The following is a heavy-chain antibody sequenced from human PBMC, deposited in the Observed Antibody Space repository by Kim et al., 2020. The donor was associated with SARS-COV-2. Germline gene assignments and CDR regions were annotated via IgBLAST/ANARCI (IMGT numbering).Heavy chain of an antibody. V-gene: IGHV3-21*01. J-gene: IGHJ3*02. CDR1: GFTFSSYS. D-gene: IGHD1-26*01. Sequence: GGSLRLSCAASGFTFSSYSMNWVRQAPGKGLEWVSSISSNSSYIYYADSVKGRFTISRDNAKNSLYLQMNSLRAEDTAVYYCARDTGIVGATTGDAFDIWGQGTMVTVSS. CDR2: ISSNSSYI. CDR3: ARDTGIVGATTGDAFDI.